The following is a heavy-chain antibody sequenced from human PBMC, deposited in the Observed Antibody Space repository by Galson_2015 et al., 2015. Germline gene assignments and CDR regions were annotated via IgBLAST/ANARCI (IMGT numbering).Heavy chain of an antibody. Sequence: SLRLSCAASGFTFSSYGMHWVRQAPGKGLEWVAVIWYDGSNKYYADSVKGRFTISRDNSKNTLYLQMNSLRAEDTAVYYYARVGSSTLGMDVWGQGTTVTVSS. CDR3: ARVGSSTLGMDV. D-gene: IGHD6-13*01. J-gene: IGHJ6*02. V-gene: IGHV3-33*01. CDR2: IWYDGSNK. CDR1: GFTFSSYG.